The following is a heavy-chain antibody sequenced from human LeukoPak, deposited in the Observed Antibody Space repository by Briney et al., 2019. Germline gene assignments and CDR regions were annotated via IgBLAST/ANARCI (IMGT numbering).Heavy chain of an antibody. V-gene: IGHV4-39*01. CDR2: IYYSGTT. D-gene: IGHD3-22*01. J-gene: IGHJ6*04. Sequence: SETLSLTRSVSGDSISRDGYYWGWIRQPPGKGLEWIGNIYYSGTTRYNPSLKSRVAIFIDTPKNQFSLKLTSVTAADTAVYYCARIGVRQYYYDSSGYYSGDVWGKGTTVTVSS. CDR1: GDSISRDGYY. CDR3: ARIGVRQYYYDSSGYYSGDV.